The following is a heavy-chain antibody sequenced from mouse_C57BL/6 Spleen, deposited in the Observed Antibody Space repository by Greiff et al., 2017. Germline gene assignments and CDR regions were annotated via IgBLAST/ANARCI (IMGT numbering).Heavy chain of an antibody. Sequence: VQLQQSGAELVRPGASVTLSCKASGYTFTDYEMHWVKQTPVHGLEWIGAIDPETGGTAYNQKFKGKAILTADKSSSTAYMELRSLTSEDSAVYYCTREPITTVVPYFDYWGQGTTLTVSS. CDR2: IDPETGGT. V-gene: IGHV1-15*01. D-gene: IGHD1-1*01. J-gene: IGHJ2*01. CDR3: TREPITTVVPYFDY. CDR1: GYTFTDYE.